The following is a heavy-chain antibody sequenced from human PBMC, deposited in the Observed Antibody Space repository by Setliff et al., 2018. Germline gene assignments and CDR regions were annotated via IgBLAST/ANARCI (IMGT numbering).Heavy chain of an antibody. Sequence: SETLSLTCTVSGGSISTYYWSWIRQPPGKGLEWIGYIYYSGRTNYNPSLKGRVTISVDTSKNLFSLKPSSVTAADTAVYFCARGPRFDYESPTYRRRFDPWGQGTAVTVSS. V-gene: IGHV4-59*12. J-gene: IGHJ5*02. CDR3: ARGPRFDYESPTYRRRFDP. CDR1: GGSISTYY. D-gene: IGHD3-22*01. CDR2: IYYSGRT.